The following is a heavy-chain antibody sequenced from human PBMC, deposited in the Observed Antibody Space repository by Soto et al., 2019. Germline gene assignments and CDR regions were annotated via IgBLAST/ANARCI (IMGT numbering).Heavy chain of an antibody. V-gene: IGHV5-51*01. Sequence: PGEALKISCKGSGYSFTRYWIGWVRQMPGKGLEWMGIIYPGDSDTRYSPSFQGQVTISADKSISTAYLQWSSLKASDTAMYYCARTPRPDYYDSSGYYWPDDGFDYWGQGTLVTVAS. D-gene: IGHD3-22*01. CDR2: IYPGDSDT. J-gene: IGHJ4*02. CDR3: ARTPRPDYYDSSGYYWPDDGFDY. CDR1: GYSFTRYW.